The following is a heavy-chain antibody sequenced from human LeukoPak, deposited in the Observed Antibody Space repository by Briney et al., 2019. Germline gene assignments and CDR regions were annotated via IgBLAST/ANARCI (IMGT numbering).Heavy chain of an antibody. V-gene: IGHV3-9*01. CDR2: ISWNSGSI. J-gene: IGHJ4*02. CDR1: GFTFDDYA. CDR3: TKGYCISTSCYDDY. Sequence: GGSLRLSCAASGFTFDDYAMHWVRHAPGKGLEWVSGISWNSGSIGYADSVKGRFTISRDNAKNSLYLQMNSLKAEDTALYYCTKGYCISTSCYDDYWGQGTLVTVSS. D-gene: IGHD2-2*01.